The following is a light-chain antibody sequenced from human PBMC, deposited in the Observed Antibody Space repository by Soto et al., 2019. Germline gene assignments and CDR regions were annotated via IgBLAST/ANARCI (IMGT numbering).Light chain of an antibody. CDR1: SSDVGGYNY. J-gene: IGLJ1*01. V-gene: IGLV2-8*01. CDR2: EVS. CDR3: SSYSGTNYHYV. Sequence: QSALTQPPSASGSFGQSVTISCTGTSSDVGGYNYVSWYQQHPGKAPKLMIYEVSERPSGVPDRFSGSKSGNTASLTVSGLQADDKADYYCSSYSGTNYHYVFGTGTKVTVL.